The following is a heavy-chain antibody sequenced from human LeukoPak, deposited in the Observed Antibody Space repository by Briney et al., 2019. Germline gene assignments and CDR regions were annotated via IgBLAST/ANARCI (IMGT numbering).Heavy chain of an antibody. CDR3: AREDSSSSLRY. J-gene: IGHJ4*02. Sequence: SETLSLTCIVSGDSISSYYWSWIRQPAGKGLEWIGRIYSSGSTNYNPSLKSRVTMSVDRSKNLFSLKLSSVTAADTAVYYCAREDSSSSLRYWGQGTLVTVSS. CDR2: IYSSGST. CDR1: GDSISSYY. V-gene: IGHV4-4*07. D-gene: IGHD6-6*01.